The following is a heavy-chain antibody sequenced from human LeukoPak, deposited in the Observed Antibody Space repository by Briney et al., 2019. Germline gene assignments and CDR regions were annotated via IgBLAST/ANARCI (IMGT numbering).Heavy chain of an antibody. J-gene: IGHJ5*02. CDR1: GGSISSGGYY. D-gene: IGHD2-2*01. CDR3: ARVLSSTRCQCSWFDP. V-gene: IGHV4-31*03. Sequence: SETLSLTCTVSGGSISSGGYYWRWIRQHPGKGLEWIGYIYYSGSTYYNPSLKSRVTISVDTSKNQFSLKLSSVTAADTAVYYCARVLSSTRCQCSWFDPWGQGTLVTVSS. CDR2: IYYSGST.